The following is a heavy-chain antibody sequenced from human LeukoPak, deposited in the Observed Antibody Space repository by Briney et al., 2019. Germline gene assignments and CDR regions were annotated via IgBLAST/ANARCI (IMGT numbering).Heavy chain of an antibody. CDR3: ARVSVFDGMDV. CDR2: ISYDGSNK. D-gene: IGHD3-3*01. V-gene: IGHV3-30-3*01. Sequence: GGSLRLSCAASRFTFSSYAMHWVRQAPGKGLEWVAVISYDGSNKYYADSVKGRFTISRDNSKNTLYLQMNSLRAEDTAVYYCARVSVFDGMDVWGQGTTVTVSS. J-gene: IGHJ6*02. CDR1: RFTFSSYA.